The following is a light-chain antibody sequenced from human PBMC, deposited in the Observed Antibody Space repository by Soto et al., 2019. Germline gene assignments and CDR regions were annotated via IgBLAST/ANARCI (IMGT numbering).Light chain of an antibody. CDR3: QKSDSTPWT. CDR2: SAS. CDR1: QTINNY. J-gene: IGKJ1*01. Sequence: DIQMTQSPSSLSASVGDSVTITCRTGQTINNYLNWYQHKPGKAPKLLVYSASTLQSGVPSRFSGSGSGTNFTLTISDLQPEDFTTYYCQKSDSTPWTFGQGTKVEIK. V-gene: IGKV1-39*01.